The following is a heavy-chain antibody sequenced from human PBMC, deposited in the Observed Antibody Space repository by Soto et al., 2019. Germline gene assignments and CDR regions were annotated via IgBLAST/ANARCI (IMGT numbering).Heavy chain of an antibody. CDR1: GFTFSSYA. V-gene: IGHV3-23*01. J-gene: IGHJ3*01. Sequence: GGSLRLSCAASGFTFSSYAMSGVRQAPGKGLEWVSAISGSGGDTYYADSVQGRFTISRDNSKNTLYLRMSSLRAEDTAVYYCAKHYCGSSTTCFDAFDFWGQGTMVTVS. CDR2: ISGSGGDT. CDR3: AKHYCGSSTTCFDAFDF. D-gene: IGHD2-2*01.